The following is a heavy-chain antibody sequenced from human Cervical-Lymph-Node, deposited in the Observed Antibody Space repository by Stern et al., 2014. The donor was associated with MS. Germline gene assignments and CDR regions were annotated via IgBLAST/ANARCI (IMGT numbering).Heavy chain of an antibody. Sequence: QVQLQESGPGLVKPSETLSLTCAVSGDSISSYTHYWAWIRQPPGKGLEWIGSVYYGGATYYTPSLKSPVTIPVDTSKNHFPRGLTSVTAADTAVYYCAKHACTGAACPFDLWGQGTLVTVSS. CDR2: VYYGGAT. CDR3: AKHACTGAACPFDL. CDR1: GDSISSYTHY. V-gene: IGHV4-39*01. D-gene: IGHD2-8*02. J-gene: IGHJ4*02.